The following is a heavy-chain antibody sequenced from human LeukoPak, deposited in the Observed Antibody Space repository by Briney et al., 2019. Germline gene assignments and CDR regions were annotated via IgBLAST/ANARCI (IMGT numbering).Heavy chain of an antibody. CDR3: ARGWYSRIFDY. CDR2: INHSGST. J-gene: IGHJ4*02. V-gene: IGHV4-34*01. CDR1: GGSFSGYY. D-gene: IGHD6-13*01. Sequence: SETLSLTCAVYGGSFSGYYWSWIRQPPGKGLEWIGEINHSGSTNYNPSLKSRVTISVETSKKQFSLKLSSVTAADTAVYYCARGWYSRIFDYWGQGTLVTVSS.